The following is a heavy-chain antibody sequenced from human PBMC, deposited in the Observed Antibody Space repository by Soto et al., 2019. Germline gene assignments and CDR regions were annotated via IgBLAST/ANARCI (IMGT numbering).Heavy chain of an antibody. CDR3: ARVGIVVVPAAMSKPDYYFDY. V-gene: IGHV4-38-2*01. Sequence: SETLSLTCAVSGYSISSGYYWGWIRQPPGKGLEWIGSIYHSGSTYYNPSLKSRVTISVDTSKNQFSLKLSSVTAADTAVYYCARVGIVVVPAAMSKPDYYFDYWGQGTLVTVSS. D-gene: IGHD2-2*01. CDR2: IYHSGST. J-gene: IGHJ4*02. CDR1: GYSISSGYY.